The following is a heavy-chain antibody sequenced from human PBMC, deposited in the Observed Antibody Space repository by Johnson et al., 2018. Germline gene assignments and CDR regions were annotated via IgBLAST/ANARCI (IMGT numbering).Heavy chain of an antibody. D-gene: IGHD5-18*01. CDR1: GYTFTNYY. CDR2: INPSGGST. Sequence: VQLVETGAEVKKPGASVEISCKASGYTFTNYYIHWVRQAPGQGLEWMGIINPSGGSTNYAQKFQGRVTMTRDTSASTVYMALSSLRPEDTAVYYGARVAYSHFDIWGQGTMVTVSS. V-gene: IGHV1-46*01. CDR3: ARVAYSHFDI. J-gene: IGHJ3*02.